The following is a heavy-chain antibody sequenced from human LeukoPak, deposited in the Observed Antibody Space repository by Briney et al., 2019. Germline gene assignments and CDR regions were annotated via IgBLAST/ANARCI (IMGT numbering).Heavy chain of an antibody. CDR3: AKEGGIAAVQYQFDY. Sequence: GGSLRLSCAASGFTFNSYAMSWVRQAPGKGLEWVSTISGRGGSSYYADSVKGRFTISRDNSKNTLYLQINSLRAEDTAVYYCAKEGGIAAVQYQFDYWGQGTLVTVSS. V-gene: IGHV3-23*01. J-gene: IGHJ4*02. CDR2: ISGRGGSS. CDR1: GFTFNSYA. D-gene: IGHD6-13*01.